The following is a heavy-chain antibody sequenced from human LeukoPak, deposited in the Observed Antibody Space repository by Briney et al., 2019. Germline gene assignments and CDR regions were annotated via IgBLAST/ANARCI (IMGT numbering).Heavy chain of an antibody. D-gene: IGHD6-13*01. J-gene: IGHJ3*02. CDR2: IYYSGST. CDR1: GGSISSYY. Sequence: SETLSLTCTVSGGSISSYYWSWIRQPPGKGLEWIGYIYYSGSTNYNPSLKSRVTISVDTSKNQFSLKLSSVTAADTAVYYCARAGSGCGLAAGTVSCAFDIWGQGTMVTVSS. V-gene: IGHV4-59*01. CDR3: ARAGSGCGLAAGTVSCAFDI.